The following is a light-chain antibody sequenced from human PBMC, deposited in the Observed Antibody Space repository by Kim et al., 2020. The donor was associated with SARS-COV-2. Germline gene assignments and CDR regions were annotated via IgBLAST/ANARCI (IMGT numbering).Light chain of an antibody. V-gene: IGLV10-54*04. CDR2: RNN. CDR3: SAWDSTLNVWV. Sequence: TATLTCTGNNNNVGNQGAAWLQQHQGHPPKLLSYRNNNRPSGISERFSASRSGDTASLTITGLQPDDETDYYCSAWDSTLNVWVFGGGTQLTVL. CDR1: NNNVGNQG. J-gene: IGLJ3*02.